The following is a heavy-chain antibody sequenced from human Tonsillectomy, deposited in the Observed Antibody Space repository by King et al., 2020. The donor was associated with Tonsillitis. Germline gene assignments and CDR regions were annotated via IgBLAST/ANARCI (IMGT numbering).Heavy chain of an antibody. D-gene: IGHD2-2*01. J-gene: IGHJ4*02. Sequence: QLVQSGAEVKKPGESLKISCKGSGYDFSTYYIGWVRQKPGKGLEWMGIIYPGDSDTRNSPSFQGQVTFSADKSINTAYLQWRGLKASDTAMYYCARRPFCTTTTCFNNFDYWGQGTLVTVSS. CDR1: GYDFSTYY. V-gene: IGHV5-51*01. CDR3: ARRPFCTTTTCFNNFDY. CDR2: IYPGDSDT.